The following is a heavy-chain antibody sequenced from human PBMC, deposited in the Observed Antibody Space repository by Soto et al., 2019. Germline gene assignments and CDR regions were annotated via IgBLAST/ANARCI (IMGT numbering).Heavy chain of an antibody. J-gene: IGHJ4*02. CDR1: GFTFSSYW. V-gene: IGHV3-74*01. D-gene: IGHD3-10*01. Sequence: EVQLVESGGGLVQPGGSLRLSCAASGFTFSSYWMHWVRQAPGKGLVWVSRINSDGSSTSYADSVKGRFTISRDNAKNTLYLQMNSLGAEDTAVYYCARASDYYGSGSYYRYWGQGTLVTVSS. CDR3: ARASDYYGSGSYYRY. CDR2: INSDGSST.